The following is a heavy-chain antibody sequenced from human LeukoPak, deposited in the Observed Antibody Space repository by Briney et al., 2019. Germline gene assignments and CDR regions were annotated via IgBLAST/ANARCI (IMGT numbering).Heavy chain of an antibody. CDR1: GYSISSGYY. Sequence: SETLSLTCTVSGYSISSGYYWGWIRQPPGKGLEWIGSIYHSGSTYYNPPLKSRVTISVDTSKNQFSLKLSSVTAADTAVYYCARLNNWFDPWGQGTLVTVSS. CDR3: ARLNNWFDP. J-gene: IGHJ5*02. V-gene: IGHV4-38-2*02. CDR2: IYHSGST.